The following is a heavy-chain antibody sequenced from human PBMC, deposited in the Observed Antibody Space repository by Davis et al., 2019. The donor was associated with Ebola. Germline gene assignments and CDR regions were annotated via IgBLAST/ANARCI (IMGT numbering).Heavy chain of an antibody. V-gene: IGHV3-30*03. CDR3: VGRSGAICSSSWFDP. J-gene: IGHJ5*02. Sequence: DSVKGRFTISRDNSKNTMDLQMNSLRAEDTAVYYCVGRSGAICSSSWFDPWGQGTLVTVSS. D-gene: IGHD2-15*01.